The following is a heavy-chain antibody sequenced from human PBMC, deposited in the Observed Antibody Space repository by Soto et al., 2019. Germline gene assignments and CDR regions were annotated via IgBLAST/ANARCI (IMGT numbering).Heavy chain of an antibody. CDR3: ARDNGFGESDV. CDR1: GYSFTSYG. J-gene: IGHJ6*02. D-gene: IGHD3-10*01. Sequence: QVQLVQSGAEVKKPGASVKVSCKASGYSFTSYGISWVRQAPGQGLEWMGWISAYNGNTNYAQKLQGRVTMTTDTSTSTASMGLRSMGSDDPAVYYCARDNGFGESDVWGQGTTVTVSS. CDR2: ISAYNGNT. V-gene: IGHV1-18*01.